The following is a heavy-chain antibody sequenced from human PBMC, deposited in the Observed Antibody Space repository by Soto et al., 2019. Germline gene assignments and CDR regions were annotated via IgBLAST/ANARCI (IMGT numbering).Heavy chain of an antibody. J-gene: IGHJ4*02. V-gene: IGHV4-30-2*01. CDR1: GGSISSGDYS. D-gene: IGHD3-10*01. Sequence: PSETLSLTCAVSGGSISSGDYSWNWIRQPPGKGLVWIGYIYFGGSTYYNPSLQSRVTMSVDRSRNQFSLKLNSVTAADTAVYYWARVRREFDTSGPVDYGGQGTLVTVPS. CDR3: ARVRREFDTSGPVDY. CDR2: IYFGGST.